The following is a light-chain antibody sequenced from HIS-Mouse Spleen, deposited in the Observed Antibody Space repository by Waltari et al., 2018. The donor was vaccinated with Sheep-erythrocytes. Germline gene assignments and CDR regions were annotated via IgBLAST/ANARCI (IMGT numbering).Light chain of an antibody. CDR3: MIWYSSAWV. Sequence: QAVLTQPSSLSASPGASASLTCTLRSGINVGTYRIYWYQQKPGSPPQYLLRYKSDSDKQQGSGVPSRFVGSKDASANAGILLISGLQSEDEADYYCMIWYSSAWVFGGGTKLTVL. CDR1: SGINVGTYR. J-gene: IGLJ3*02. CDR2: YKSDSDK. V-gene: IGLV5-45*03.